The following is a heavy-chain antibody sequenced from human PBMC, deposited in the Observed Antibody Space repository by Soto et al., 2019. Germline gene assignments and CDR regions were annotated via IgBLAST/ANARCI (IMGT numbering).Heavy chain of an antibody. CDR1: GGSFSGHS. CDR2: INHSGRV. J-gene: IGHJ5*01. V-gene: IGHV4-34*01. CDR3: STRAYDTNGYYRFDP. D-gene: IGHD3-22*01. Sequence: SETLSLTCAVYGGSFSGHSWTWIRQSPGKGLEWIGDINHSGRVNYSPSLKSRVTISLDTSKNQFSLTLSAVTAADTAMYYCSTRAYDTNGYYRFDPWGQGTLVTAPQ.